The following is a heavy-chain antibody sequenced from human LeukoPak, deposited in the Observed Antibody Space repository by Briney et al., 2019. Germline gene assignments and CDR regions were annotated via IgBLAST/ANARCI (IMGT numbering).Heavy chain of an antibody. D-gene: IGHD2-2*01. J-gene: IGHJ4*02. CDR2: IYYSGST. CDR3: ARVTVVVPAASPFDY. Sequence: SETLSLTCAVYGGSFSDYYWSWIRQPPGKGLEWFGYIYYSGSTYYNPSLKSRVTISVDTSKNQFSLKLSSVTAADTAVYYCARVTVVVPAASPFDYWGQGTLVTVSS. CDR1: GGSFSDYY. V-gene: IGHV4-30-4*08.